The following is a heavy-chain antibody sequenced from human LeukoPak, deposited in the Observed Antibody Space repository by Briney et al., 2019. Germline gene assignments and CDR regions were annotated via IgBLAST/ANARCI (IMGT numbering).Heavy chain of an antibody. CDR1: GFAFGDYA. J-gene: IGHJ4*02. D-gene: IGHD4-17*01. CDR2: IRSKIYGGTA. CDR3: AKFTTVTTLAFDN. Sequence: GGSLRLSCTASGFAFGDYALSWVRQAPGKGLEWVGFIRSKIYGGTAEYAASVKGRFTISRDDSNTIAYLQMNSLKTEDTAVCYCAKFTTVTTLAFDNWGQGTLVTVSS. V-gene: IGHV3-49*04.